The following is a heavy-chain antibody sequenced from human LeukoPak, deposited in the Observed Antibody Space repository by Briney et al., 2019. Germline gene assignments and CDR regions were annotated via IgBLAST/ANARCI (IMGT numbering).Heavy chain of an antibody. D-gene: IGHD4-17*01. CDR2: INHSGST. Sequence: SETLSLTCAVYGGSFSGYYWSWIRQPPGKGLEWIGEINHSGSTNYNPSLKSRVTISVDTSKNQFSLKLSSVTAADTAVYYCAREGLNGDYGLWGQGTLVTVSS. V-gene: IGHV4-34*01. CDR3: AREGLNGDYGL. J-gene: IGHJ4*02. CDR1: GGSFSGYY.